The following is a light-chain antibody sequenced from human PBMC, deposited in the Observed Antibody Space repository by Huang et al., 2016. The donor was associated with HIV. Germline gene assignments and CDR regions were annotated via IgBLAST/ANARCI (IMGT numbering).Light chain of an antibody. J-gene: IGKJ4*01. V-gene: IGKV3-11*01. CDR2: RSA. CDR1: QNVTDS. CDR3: QERIQWPRLT. Sequence: EIVLTQSPATLSFSPGGRATLSCRASQNVTDSLAWYRQKPGQAPSLLISRSANRATGTPDRFSGSGSGTDFTLTISSLEPEDFAIYYCQERIQWPRLTFGGGTKVEIK.